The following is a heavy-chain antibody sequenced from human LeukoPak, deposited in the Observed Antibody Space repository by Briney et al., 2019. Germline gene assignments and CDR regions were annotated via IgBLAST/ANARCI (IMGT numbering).Heavy chain of an antibody. CDR2: IYHGGST. D-gene: IGHD3-10*01. CDR1: GYSISSGYY. CDR3: ARRGYYYGSGSYVWYWFDP. V-gene: IGHV4-38-2*01. Sequence: PSETLSLTCAVSGYSISSGYYWGWIRQPPGRGLGWIGIIYHGGSTYYTPSLKSRVTISVDTSKNQFSLKLSSVTAADTAVYYCARRGYYYGSGSYVWYWFDPWGQGTLVTVSS. J-gene: IGHJ5*02.